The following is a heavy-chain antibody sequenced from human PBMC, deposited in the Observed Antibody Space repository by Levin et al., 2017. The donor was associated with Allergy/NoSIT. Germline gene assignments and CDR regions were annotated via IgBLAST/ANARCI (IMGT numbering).Heavy chain of an antibody. CDR3: ARDHVGLDCSGGSCYGYYGVDV. J-gene: IGHJ6*02. D-gene: IGHD2-15*01. V-gene: IGHV3-48*01. Sequence: VASVKVSCEASGFSFSTYSIHWVRQAPGKGLEWVSYITNNGGNKYYADSVKGRFTISRDNAKNSLYLQMNSLGAEDTAVYYCARDHVGLDCSGGSCYGYYGVDVWGQGTTVTVS. CDR2: ITNNGGNK. CDR1: GFSFSTYS.